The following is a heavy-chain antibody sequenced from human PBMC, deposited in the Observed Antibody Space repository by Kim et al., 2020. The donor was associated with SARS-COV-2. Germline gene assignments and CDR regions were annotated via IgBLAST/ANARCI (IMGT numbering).Heavy chain of an antibody. CDR1: GFTFSSYA. D-gene: IGHD3-22*01. CDR3: AREVYYYVSSGYPNNDAFDI. CDR2: ISYDGSNK. Sequence: GGSLRLSCAASGFTFSSYAMHWVRQAPGKGLEWVAVISYDGSNKYYADSVKGRFTISRDNSKNTLYLQMNSLRAEDTAVYYCAREVYYYVSSGYPNNDAFDILGQGTMVSVSS. V-gene: IGHV3-30-3*01. J-gene: IGHJ3*02.